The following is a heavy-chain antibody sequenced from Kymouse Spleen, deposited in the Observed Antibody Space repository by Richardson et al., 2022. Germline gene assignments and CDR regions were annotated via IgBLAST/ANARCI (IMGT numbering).Heavy chain of an antibody. CDR2: INHSGST. D-gene: IGHD1-20*01,IGHD1-7*01. CDR1: GGSFSGYY. J-gene: IGHJ4*02. CDR3: ARGITGTLFDY. Sequence: QVQLQQWGAGLLKPSETLSLTCAVYGGSFSGYYWSWIRQPPGKGLEWIGEINHSGSTNYNPSLKSRVTISVDTSKNQFSLKLSSVTAADTAVYYCARGITGTLFDYWGQGTLVTVSS. V-gene: IGHV4-34*01.